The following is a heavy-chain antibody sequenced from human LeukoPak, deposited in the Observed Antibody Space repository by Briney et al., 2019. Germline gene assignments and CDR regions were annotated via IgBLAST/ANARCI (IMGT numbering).Heavy chain of an antibody. CDR3: AREVGYSYGPGYYYYGMDV. CDR2: ISSSSSYI. Sequence: GGSLRLSCAASGFTFRSYSMNWVRQPPGKGLEWVSSISSSSSYIYYADSVNGGFAISSDNAKNSLYLQMISMIAVGTAVDYCAREVGYSYGPGYYYYGMDVWGQGTTVTVSS. D-gene: IGHD5-18*01. V-gene: IGHV3-21*01. J-gene: IGHJ6*02. CDR1: GFTFRSYS.